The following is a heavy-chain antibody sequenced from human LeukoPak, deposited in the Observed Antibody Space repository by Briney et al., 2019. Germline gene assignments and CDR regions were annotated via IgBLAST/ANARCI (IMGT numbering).Heavy chain of an antibody. D-gene: IGHD2-21*02. CDR1: DYSISSAYY. CDR3: ARDQAYCGGDCYFDF. CDR2: IYHSGST. V-gene: IGHV4-38-2*02. J-gene: IGHJ4*02. Sequence: SETLSLTCAVSDYSISSAYYWGWIRQPPGKGLEWIGIIYHSGSTDYNPSLKSRVTISVDTSKNQFSRKLRSVTAADTAVYYCARDQAYCGGDCYFDFWGQGTLVTVSS.